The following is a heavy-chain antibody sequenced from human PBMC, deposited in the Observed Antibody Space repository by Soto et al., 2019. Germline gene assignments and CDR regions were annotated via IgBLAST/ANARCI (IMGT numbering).Heavy chain of an antibody. CDR3: ATPVSSGWYGPQDY. V-gene: IGHV3-23*01. Sequence: PGGSLRLSWAASGFTFSNFALTWVRQAPGKGLEWVSGISGSGISTDHADSVKGRFTISRDNSKNTLFLQMNSLRAEDTAIYYCATPVSSGWYGPQDYWGQGTLVTVSS. J-gene: IGHJ4*02. D-gene: IGHD6-19*01. CDR1: GFTFSNFA. CDR2: ISGSGIST.